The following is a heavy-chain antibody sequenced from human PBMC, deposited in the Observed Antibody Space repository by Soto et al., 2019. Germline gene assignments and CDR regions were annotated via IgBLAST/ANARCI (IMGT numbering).Heavy chain of an antibody. CDR3: ARDRLELRYYYYGMDV. CDR2: INPNSGGT. J-gene: IGHJ6*02. V-gene: IGHV1-2*02. CDR1: GYTFTSYG. D-gene: IGHD1-7*01. Sequence: ASVKVSCKASGYTFTSYGISWVRQAPGQGLEWMGWINPNSGGTNYAQKFQGRVTMTRDTSISTAYMELSRLRSDDTAVYYCARDRLELRYYYYGMDVWGQGTTVTVSS.